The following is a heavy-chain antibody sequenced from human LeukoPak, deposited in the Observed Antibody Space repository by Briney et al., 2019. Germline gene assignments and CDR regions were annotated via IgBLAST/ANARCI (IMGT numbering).Heavy chain of an antibody. CDR3: ARDRVTTSSWYFGWLDP. J-gene: IGHJ5*02. CDR2: INPSGFST. V-gene: IGHV1-46*01. Sequence: GASVKVSCKASGYSFTNNYMHWVRQAPGQGLEWMGLINPSGFSTRYAQKFQGRVTMTRDTSTSTVYMELSSLRSEDTAVYYCARDRVTTSSWYFGWLDPWGQGTLVTVSS. CDR1: GYSFTNNY. D-gene: IGHD6-13*01.